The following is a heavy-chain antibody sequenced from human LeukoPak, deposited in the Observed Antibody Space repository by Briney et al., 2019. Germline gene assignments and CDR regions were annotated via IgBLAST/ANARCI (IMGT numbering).Heavy chain of an antibody. J-gene: IGHJ4*02. Sequence: GASVKVSCKASGYTFTGYSMHWVRQAPGQGLEWMGWINPNSGGTNYAQKFQGRVTMTRDTSISTAYMELSRLRSDDTAVYYCARGAYCGGDCGVDYWGQGTLVTVSS. CDR3: ARGAYCGGDCGVDY. CDR1: GYTFTGYS. V-gene: IGHV1-2*02. CDR2: INPNSGGT. D-gene: IGHD2-21*02.